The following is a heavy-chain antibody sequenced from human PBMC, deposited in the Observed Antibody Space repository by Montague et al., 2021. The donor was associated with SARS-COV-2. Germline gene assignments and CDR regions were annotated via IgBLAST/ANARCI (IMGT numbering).Heavy chain of an antibody. CDR2: IYYSGST. Sequence: SETRSLTCTVSSGSISSYYWSWIRQPPGKGLGLIGYIYYSGSTNYNSSLKSRVTISVDTSKNQFSLKLSSVTAADTAVYDCARDGNIAARPADYYGMDVWGQGTTVTVSS. D-gene: IGHD6-6*01. J-gene: IGHJ6*02. CDR1: SGSISSYY. V-gene: IGHV4-59*01. CDR3: ARDGNIAARPADYYGMDV.